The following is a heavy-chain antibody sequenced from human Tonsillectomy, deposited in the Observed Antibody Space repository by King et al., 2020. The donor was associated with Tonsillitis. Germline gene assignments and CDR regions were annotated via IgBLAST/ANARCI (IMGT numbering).Heavy chain of an antibody. CDR1: GFTFSDYY. CDR3: ATERVPAAQRKGPDAFDI. V-gene: IGHV3-11*06. J-gene: IGHJ3*02. D-gene: IGHD2-2*01. CDR2: ISSGSSYT. Sequence: VQLVESGGGLVKPGGSLRLSCAVSGFTFSDYYMSWIRQAPGKGLEWVSYISSGSSYTNYADSVKGRFNISRDNAKNSLYLQMNSLRAEDTAVYYCATERVPAAQRKGPDAFDIWGQGTMVIVSS.